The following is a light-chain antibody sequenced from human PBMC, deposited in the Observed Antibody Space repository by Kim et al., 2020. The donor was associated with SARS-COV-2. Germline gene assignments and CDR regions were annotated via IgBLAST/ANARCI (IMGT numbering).Light chain of an antibody. Sequence: SPGETAPLSRTARHGVRSYLAWYQWKPGQAPRLLIYDASFRATGIPARFSGSGSGTDFTLTIGSLEPEDFAVYYCQQRSNWPPITFGQGTRLDIK. V-gene: IGKV3-11*01. J-gene: IGKJ5*01. CDR2: DAS. CDR3: QQRSNWPPIT. CDR1: HGVRSY.